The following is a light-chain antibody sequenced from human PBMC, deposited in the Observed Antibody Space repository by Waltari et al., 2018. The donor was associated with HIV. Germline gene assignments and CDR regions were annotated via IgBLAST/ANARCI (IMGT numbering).Light chain of an antibody. CDR3: ASNRLDYTLI. J-gene: IGLJ2*01. Sequence: QSALTQPASVSGFLGQSINISCTGISTDSRFYQYVSWYQQYPGKIPRLSIFDINNRPSGVSGHFSWPRSGNSASLTFSGLQSGDEAHYYCASNRLDYTLIFGGGTKLTVL. CDR1: STDSRFYQY. V-gene: IGLV2-14*03. CDR2: DIN.